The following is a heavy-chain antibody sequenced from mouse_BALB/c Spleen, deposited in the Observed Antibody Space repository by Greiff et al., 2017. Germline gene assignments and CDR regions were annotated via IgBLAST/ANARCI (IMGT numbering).Heavy chain of an antibody. J-gene: IGHJ3*01. Sequence: QVQLQQSGPELVKPGASVKLSCKASGYTFTSYWMHWVKQRPGQGLEWIGEINPSNGRTNYNEKFKSKATLTVDKSSSTAYMQLSSLTSEDSAVYYCARGAYDGYGAYWGQGTLVTVS. D-gene: IGHD2-3*01. CDR3: ARGAYDGYGAY. CDR1: GYTFTSYW. V-gene: IGHV1S81*02. CDR2: INPSNGRT.